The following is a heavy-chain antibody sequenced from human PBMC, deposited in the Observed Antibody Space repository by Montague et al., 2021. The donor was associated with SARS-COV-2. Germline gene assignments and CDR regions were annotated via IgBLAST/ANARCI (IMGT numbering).Heavy chain of an antibody. J-gene: IGHJ3*02. D-gene: IGHD5-18*01. CDR1: GFTFSSYA. V-gene: IGHV3-30-3*01. CDR2: ISYDGSNK. Sequence: SLRLSCAASGFTFSSYAMHWVRQAPGKGLEWVAVISYDGSNKYYADSVKGRFTISRDNSKSTLYLQMNSLRAEDTAVYYCAREDPIQAFDIWGQETMVTVSS. CDR3: AREDPIQAFDI.